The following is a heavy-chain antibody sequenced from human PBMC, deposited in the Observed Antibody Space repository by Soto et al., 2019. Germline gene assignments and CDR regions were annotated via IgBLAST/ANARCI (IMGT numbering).Heavy chain of an antibody. CDR2: IYYSGSV. D-gene: IGHD4-17*01. V-gene: IGHV4-31*03. CDR3: ARNFGYGDYYYGMDV. CDR1: GGSISSGGYY. Sequence: SLSLTCTVSGGSISSGGYYWSWIRQHPGKGLEWIGYIYYSGSVYYNPSLKSRVTISVDTSKNQFSLKLSSVTAADMAVYYCARNFGYGDYYYGMDVWGQGTTVTVSS. J-gene: IGHJ6*02.